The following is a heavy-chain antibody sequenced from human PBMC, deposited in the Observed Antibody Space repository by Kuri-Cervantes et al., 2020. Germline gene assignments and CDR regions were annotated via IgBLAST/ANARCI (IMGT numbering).Heavy chain of an antibody. CDR1: GYTFTSYD. CDR3: AADPIGDYYDSSGYGPIGY. V-gene: IGHV1-8*01. J-gene: IGHJ4*02. Sequence: ASVKVSCKASGYTFTSYDINWVRQATGQGLEWMGWMNPNSGNTGYAQKFQGRVTMTRNTSISTAYMELSSLRSEDTAVYYCAADPIGDYYDSSGYGPIGYWGQGTLVTVSS. D-gene: IGHD3-22*01. CDR2: MNPNSGNT.